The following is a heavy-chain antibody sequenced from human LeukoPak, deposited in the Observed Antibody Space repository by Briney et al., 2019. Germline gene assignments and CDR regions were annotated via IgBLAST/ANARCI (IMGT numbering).Heavy chain of an antibody. Sequence: GGSLRLSCAASGFTFSSYGMHWVRQAPGKGLEWVAFIQYDGSNKYYADSVKGRFTISRDNSKNTLYLQMNSLRAEDTAVYYCAKGQDIGFDYWGQGTLVTVSS. CDR1: GFTFSSYG. V-gene: IGHV3-30*02. J-gene: IGHJ4*02. CDR2: IQYDGSNK. CDR3: AKGQDIGFDY.